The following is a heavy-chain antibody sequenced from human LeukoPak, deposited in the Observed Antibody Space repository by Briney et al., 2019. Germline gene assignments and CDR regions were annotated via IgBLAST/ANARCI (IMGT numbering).Heavy chain of an antibody. Sequence: RASVKVSCKASGGTFSSYAISWVRQAPGQGLEWMGGIIPIFGTANYAQKFQGRGTITTDESTSTAYMELSSLRSEDTAVYYCARGWGYYYYMDVWGKGTTVTVSS. CDR3: ARGWGYYYYMDV. CDR1: GGTFSSYA. CDR2: IIPIFGTA. V-gene: IGHV1-69*05. D-gene: IGHD3-16*01. J-gene: IGHJ6*03.